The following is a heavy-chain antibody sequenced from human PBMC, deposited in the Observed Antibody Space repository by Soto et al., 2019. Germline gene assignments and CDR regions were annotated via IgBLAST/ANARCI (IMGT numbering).Heavy chain of an antibody. CDR2: IIPFFETA. V-gene: IGHV1-69*06. CDR1: GGSFSKYA. D-gene: IGHD2-21*01. CDR3: ARDRSPPLDGGAFYSAMTV. Sequence: QVQLMQSGAEVKKPGSSVTVSCKASGGSFSKYAISWVRQAPGQGLEWMGGIIPFFETAKYAQDFQGRVTITADKSTKKASRELNPLSSADTALYYWARDRSPPLDGGAFYSAMTVGAKGPTSTV. J-gene: IGHJ6*03.